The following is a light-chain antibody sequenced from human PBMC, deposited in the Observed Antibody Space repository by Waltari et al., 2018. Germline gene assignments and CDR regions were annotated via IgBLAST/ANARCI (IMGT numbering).Light chain of an antibody. CDR1: SSDVGSYNL. J-gene: IGLJ2*01. CDR2: EGS. V-gene: IGLV2-23*03. Sequence: QSALTPPASVSGSPGQSITISCTGTSSDVGSYNLVSWYQQHPGKAPKLMIYEGSKRPSGVSNRFSGSKSGNTASLRISGLQAEDEADYYCCSYAGSSTFEVFGGGTKLTVL. CDR3: CSYAGSSTFEV.